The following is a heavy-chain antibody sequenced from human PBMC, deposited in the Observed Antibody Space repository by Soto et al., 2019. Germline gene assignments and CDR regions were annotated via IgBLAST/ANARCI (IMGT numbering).Heavy chain of an antibody. CDR2: INHSGST. CDR3: ARGREAGNFDY. V-gene: IGHV4-34*01. Sequence: RQPPGKGLEWIGEINHSGSTNYNPSLKSRVTISVDTSKNQFSLKLSSVTAADTAVYYCARGREAGNFDYWGQGTLVTVSS. D-gene: IGHD1-1*01. J-gene: IGHJ4*02.